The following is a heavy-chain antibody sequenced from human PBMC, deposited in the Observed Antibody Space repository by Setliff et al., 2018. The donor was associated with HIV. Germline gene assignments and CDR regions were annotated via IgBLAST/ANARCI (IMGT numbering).Heavy chain of an antibody. V-gene: IGHV7-4-1*01. D-gene: IGHD3-3*01. CDR1: GYSLTSYS. Sequence: ASVKVSCKASGYSLTSYSMTWVRQAPGQGLEWMGYINTDTGNPTYAQGFTGRFVFSVDTPVSTAYLQIFSLKAEDTAVYYCTRDHTPPPNYDFWSGQIDLRNIFYYMDVWGTGSPVTVSS. CDR3: TRDHTPPPNYDFWSGQIDLRNIFYYMDV. CDR2: INTDTGNP. J-gene: IGHJ6*03.